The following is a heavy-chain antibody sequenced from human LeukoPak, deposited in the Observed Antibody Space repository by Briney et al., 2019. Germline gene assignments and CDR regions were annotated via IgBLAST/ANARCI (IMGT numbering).Heavy chain of an antibody. Sequence: PSETLSLTCAVYGGSFSGYYWSWIRQPPGKGLEWIGEIHHSGSTNYNPSLKSRVTISVDTSKNQFSLKLNSVTAADTAVYYCARDVDGPKGWFDPWGQGTLVTVSS. J-gene: IGHJ5*02. V-gene: IGHV4-34*01. CDR3: ARDVDGPKGWFDP. CDR1: GGSFSGYY. D-gene: IGHD2-15*01. CDR2: IHHSGST.